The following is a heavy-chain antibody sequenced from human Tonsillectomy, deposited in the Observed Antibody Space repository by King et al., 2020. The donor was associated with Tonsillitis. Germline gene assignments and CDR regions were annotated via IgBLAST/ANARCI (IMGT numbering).Heavy chain of an antibody. CDR1: GFTFSSAW. CDR2: IKTKTDGGTT. CDR3: TTIRRARLGPSEYFHH. J-gene: IGHJ1*01. D-gene: IGHD3-16*01. V-gene: IGHV3-15*01. Sequence: VQLVESGGGLVKPGGSLRLSCAASGFTFSSAWMNWVRQAPGKGLEWVGRIKTKTDGGTTDYAAPVKGRFTISRDDSRNTLYLQMNSLKTEDTAFYYCTTIRRARLGPSEYFHHWGQGTLVPVSS.